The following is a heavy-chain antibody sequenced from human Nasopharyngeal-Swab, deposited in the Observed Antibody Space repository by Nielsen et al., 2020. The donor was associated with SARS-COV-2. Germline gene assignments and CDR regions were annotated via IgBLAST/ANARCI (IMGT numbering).Heavy chain of an antibody. Sequence: GESLKISCPASGFTFSGYAMNWVRQAPGAGLQWVAGILGGGSDKFYAESVMGRFTISRDNSKNTLYLQMNSLRAEDTAMYYCAKDRDSGDDSGEYYHYYGMDVWGQGTSVTVS. CDR2: ILGGGSDK. J-gene: IGHJ6*02. V-gene: IGHV3-23*01. D-gene: IGHD5-12*01. CDR3: AKDRDSGDDSGEYYHYYGMDV. CDR1: GFTFSGYA.